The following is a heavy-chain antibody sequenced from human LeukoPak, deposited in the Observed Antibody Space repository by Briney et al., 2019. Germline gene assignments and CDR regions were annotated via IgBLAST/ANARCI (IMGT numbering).Heavy chain of an antibody. D-gene: IGHD3-22*01. CDR3: AKDIQSLARNYFDSSGYAFDI. J-gene: IGHJ3*02. Sequence: GGSLRLSCAASGFTFDDYAMHWVRKAPGKGLEGVSLISGDGGSTYYADSVKGRFTISRDNSKNSLYLQMNSLRTEDTALYYCAKDIQSLARNYFDSSGYAFDIWGQGTMVTVSS. CDR2: ISGDGGST. V-gene: IGHV3-43*02. CDR1: GFTFDDYA.